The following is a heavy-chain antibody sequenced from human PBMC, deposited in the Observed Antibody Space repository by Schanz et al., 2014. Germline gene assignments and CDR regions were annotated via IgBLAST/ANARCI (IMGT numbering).Heavy chain of an antibody. J-gene: IGHJ6*03. Sequence: QVQLVQSGAEVKKPGASVTVSCKASGYTFTSYSMHWVRQAPGQGLEWMGIINPIGGSTTYAQKFRGRVTMTRNTSISTAYMELNSLTSEDTAVYYCARVSMEFERGKTCCCYMDVWGRGTTVTVSS. CDR2: INPIGGST. CDR1: GYTFTSYS. CDR3: ARVSMEFERGKTCCCYMDV. V-gene: IGHV1-46*01. D-gene: IGHD2-2*01.